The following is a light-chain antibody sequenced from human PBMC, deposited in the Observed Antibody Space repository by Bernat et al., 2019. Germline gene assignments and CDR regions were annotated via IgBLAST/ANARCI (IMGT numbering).Light chain of an antibody. CDR2: KAS. Sequence: DIQMTQSPSTLSASIGDRVTITCRASQSVGTWVSWYQHKPAEPPKLLIYKASTVDTGVPSRFSGTGSETEFTLTISSLQPDDFATYYCQPYNTYWGPFGQGTKVEMK. J-gene: IGKJ1*01. V-gene: IGKV1-5*03. CDR3: QPYNTYWGP. CDR1: QSVGTW.